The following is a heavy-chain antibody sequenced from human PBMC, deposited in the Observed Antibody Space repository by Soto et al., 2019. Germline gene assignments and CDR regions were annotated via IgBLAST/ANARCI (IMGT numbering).Heavy chain of an antibody. J-gene: IGHJ4*02. CDR3: ARSPNRRSGYDLGVHDFDY. V-gene: IGHV4-31*03. D-gene: IGHD5-12*01. CDR2: IYYSGST. CDR1: GGSISSGGYY. Sequence: QVQLQESGPGLVKPSQTLSLTCTVSGGSISSGGYYWSWIRQHPGKGLEWIGYIYYSGSTYYNPSLKSRGTISVDTSKNQFSLKLSSVTAADTAVYYCARSPNRRSGYDLGVHDFDYWGQGTLVTVSS.